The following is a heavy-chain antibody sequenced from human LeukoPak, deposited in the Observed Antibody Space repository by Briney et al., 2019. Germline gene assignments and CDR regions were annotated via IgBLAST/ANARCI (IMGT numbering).Heavy chain of an antibody. CDR3: ARGRGSSGWPFDY. J-gene: IGHJ4*02. V-gene: IGHV4-34*01. CDR2: INHSGST. Sequence: SETLSLTCAVYGGSFNGYHWSWIRQPPGKGLEWIGEINHSGSTNYNPSLKSRVTISVDTSKNQFSLKLSSVTAADTAVYYCARGRGSSGWPFDYWGQGTLVTVSS. D-gene: IGHD6-19*01. CDR1: GGSFNGYH.